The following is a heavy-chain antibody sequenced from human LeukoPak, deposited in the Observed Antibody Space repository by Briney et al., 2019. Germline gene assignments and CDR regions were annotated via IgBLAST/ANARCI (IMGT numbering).Heavy chain of an antibody. CDR1: GFTFSNYW. Sequence: GGSLRLSCAASGFTFSNYWMNWVRQAPGKGLEWVANIKLDGSEKYYVDSVKGRFTISRDNAKNSLYLQMNSLRAEDTAVYYCVRSRYCSVGRCYSDYWGQGTLVTVST. V-gene: IGHV3-7*04. CDR3: VRSRYCSVGRCYSDY. D-gene: IGHD2-15*01. J-gene: IGHJ4*02. CDR2: IKLDGSEK.